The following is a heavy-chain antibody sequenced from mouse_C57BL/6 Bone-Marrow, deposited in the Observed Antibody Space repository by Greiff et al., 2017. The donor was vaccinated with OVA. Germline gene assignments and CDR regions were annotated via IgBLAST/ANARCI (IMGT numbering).Heavy chain of an antibody. D-gene: IGHD2-4*01. CDR3: TREEGYDYPFAY. J-gene: IGHJ4*01. Sequence: QVQLQQSGAELVRPGASVTLSCKASGYTFTDYEMHWVKQTPVHGLEWIGAIDPETGGTAYNQKFKGKAILTADKSSSTAYMELRSLTSEDSAVYYCTREEGYDYPFAYWGQGTSVTVSS. CDR2: IDPETGGT. V-gene: IGHV1-15*01. CDR1: GYTFTDYE.